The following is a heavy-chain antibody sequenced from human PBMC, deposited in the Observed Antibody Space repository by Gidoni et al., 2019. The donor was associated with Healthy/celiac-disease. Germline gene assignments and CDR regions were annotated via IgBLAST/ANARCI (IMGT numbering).Heavy chain of an antibody. CDR1: GFTFSSYA. V-gene: IGHV3-30*01. D-gene: IGHD3-22*01. CDR3: ARPYDSSGYYYFDY. CDR2: ISYDGSNK. J-gene: IGHJ4*02. Sequence: QVLLVESGGGVVQRGRSLRLSCAAAGFTFSSYAMHWVRQAPGKGLEWVAVISYDGSNKYYADSVKGRFTISRDNSKNTLYLQMNSLRAEDTAVYYCARPYDSSGYYYFDYWGQGTLVTVSS.